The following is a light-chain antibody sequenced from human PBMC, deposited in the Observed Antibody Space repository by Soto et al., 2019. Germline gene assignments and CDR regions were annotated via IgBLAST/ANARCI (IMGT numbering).Light chain of an antibody. J-gene: IGLJ2*01. Sequence: QSVLTQPPSVSEAPRQRVSLSCSGSSSNIGRNAVNWYQQLPGKAPKLLIFYDDLLPSGVSERFSGSKSGTSASLAISGLQSEDEADYFCAAWDDSLNAVVFGGGTKLTVL. CDR3: AAWDDSLNAVV. CDR2: YDD. CDR1: SSNIGRNA. V-gene: IGLV1-36*01.